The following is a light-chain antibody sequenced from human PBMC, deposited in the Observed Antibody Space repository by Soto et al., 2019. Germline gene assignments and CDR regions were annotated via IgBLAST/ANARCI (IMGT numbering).Light chain of an antibody. Sequence: SYELTQPPSVSVAPGQTARITCGGTNIGSKSVHWYQQKPGQAPVLVVYDDSDRPSGIPERFSGSNSGNTATLTISRVEAGDEADYYCQVWDSSSDHYVFGTGNKVTVL. CDR3: QVWDSSSDHYV. V-gene: IGLV3-21*02. CDR1: NIGSKS. CDR2: DDS. J-gene: IGLJ1*01.